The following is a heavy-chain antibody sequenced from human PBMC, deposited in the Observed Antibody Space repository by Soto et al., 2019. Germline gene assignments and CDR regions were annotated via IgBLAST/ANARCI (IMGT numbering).Heavy chain of an antibody. Sequence: PGGSLRLSCVASGFIFSSYGMHWVRQAPGKGLEWVAVIWYDGGSVYYADSVKGRFTISRDNSKNTVYLQMNSLRAEDTAIYYCAKDSARDGYNPYYFDYWGRGTLVTVSS. CDR1: GFIFSSYG. D-gene: IGHD5-12*01. CDR2: IWYDGGSV. J-gene: IGHJ4*01. V-gene: IGHV3-33*06. CDR3: AKDSARDGYNPYYFDY.